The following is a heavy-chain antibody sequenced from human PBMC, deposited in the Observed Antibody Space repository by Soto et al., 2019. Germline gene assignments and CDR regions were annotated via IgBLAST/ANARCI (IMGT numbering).Heavy chain of an antibody. J-gene: IGHJ6*02. D-gene: IGHD2-8*01. Sequence: QVQLVQSGAEVKKPGSSVKVSCKASGGTFSSYAISWVRQAPGQGLEWMGGIIPIFGTANYAQKFQGRVLITAEEPTRTAYMELSRLTSDETAVYYCASDSGVRPTFRYYYYYYGMDVWGQGTTVTVSS. CDR2: IIPIFGTA. CDR3: ASDSGVRPTFRYYYYYYGMDV. CDR1: GGTFSSYA. V-gene: IGHV1-69*01.